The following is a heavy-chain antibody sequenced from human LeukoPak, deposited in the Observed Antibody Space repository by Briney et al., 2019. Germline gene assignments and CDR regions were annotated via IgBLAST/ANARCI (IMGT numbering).Heavy chain of an antibody. V-gene: IGHV4-59*01. CDR3: ARSSYYSDSSGYSYYSYYYMDV. Sequence: XIRQPPXKGLXWIGYIYYSGSTNYNPSLKSRVTISVDTSKNQFSLKLSSVTAADTAVYYCARSSYYSDSSGYSYYSYYYMDVWGKGTTVTVSS. D-gene: IGHD3-22*01. J-gene: IGHJ6*03. CDR2: IYYSGST.